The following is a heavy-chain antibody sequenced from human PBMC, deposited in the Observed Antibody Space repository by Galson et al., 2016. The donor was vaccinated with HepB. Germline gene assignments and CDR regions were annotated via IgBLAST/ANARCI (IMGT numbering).Heavy chain of an antibody. J-gene: IGHJ4*02. V-gene: IGHV3-30*18. CDR2: ISFDGKKK. CDR1: GFAFSSFG. Sequence: SLRLSCAASGFAFSSFGMHWVRQAPGKGLEWVALISFDGKKKSYTNPVKDRFTTARDSSRLYLQMDSLRPEYTAVYFCAKDLSYATDWPFFDKSGQGTLVIVSS. CDR3: AKDLSYATDWPFFDK. D-gene: IGHD2-2*01.